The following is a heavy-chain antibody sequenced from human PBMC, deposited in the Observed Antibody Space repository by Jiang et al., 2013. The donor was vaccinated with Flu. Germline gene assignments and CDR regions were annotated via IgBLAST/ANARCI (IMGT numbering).Heavy chain of an antibody. D-gene: IGHD5-18*01. J-gene: IGHJ4*02. Sequence: LAQPGGSLRLSCAASGFTFSSYEMNWVRQAPGKGLEWVSYINSGGSTIYYADSVKGRFTISRDNAKNSLYLQMNSLRAEDTAVYFCARDTSGDTVDYWGQGTLVTVSS. CDR3: ARDTSGDTVDY. V-gene: IGHV3-48*03. CDR1: GFTFSSYE. CDR2: INSGGSTI.